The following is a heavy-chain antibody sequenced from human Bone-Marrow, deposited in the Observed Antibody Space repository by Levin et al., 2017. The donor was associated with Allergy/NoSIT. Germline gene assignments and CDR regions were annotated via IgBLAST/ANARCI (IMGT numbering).Heavy chain of an antibody. J-gene: IGHJ3*02. Sequence: GGSLRLSCTASGFTFGDYAMSWFRQAPGKGLEWVSFIRSKAYGGTTEYAASVKGRFTISRDDSKSIAYLQMNSLKTEDTAVYYCTRGPSGSHDAFDIWGQGTMVTVSS. CDR3: TRGPSGSHDAFDI. V-gene: IGHV3-49*03. D-gene: IGHD1-26*01. CDR1: GFTFGDYA. CDR2: IRSKAYGGTT.